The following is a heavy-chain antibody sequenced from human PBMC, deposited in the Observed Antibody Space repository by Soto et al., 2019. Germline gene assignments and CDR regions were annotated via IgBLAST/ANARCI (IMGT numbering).Heavy chain of an antibody. Sequence: ASVKVSCKASGYTFTSYYMHWVRQAPGQGLEWMGIINPSGGSTSYAQKLQGRVTMTRDTSTSTVYMELSSLRSEDTAVYYCERDRGELLWFLIDILGQGTMVTVSS. CDR1: GYTFTSYY. CDR2: INPSGGST. J-gene: IGHJ3*02. CDR3: ERDRGELLWFLIDI. V-gene: IGHV1-46*01. D-gene: IGHD3-10*01.